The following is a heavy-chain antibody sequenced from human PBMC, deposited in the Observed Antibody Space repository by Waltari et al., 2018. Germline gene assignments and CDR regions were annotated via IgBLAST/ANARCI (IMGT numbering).Heavy chain of an antibody. V-gene: IGHV4-59*01. CDR3: ARSYTVTTSPIAGY. CDR1: GDSISSYY. J-gene: IGHJ4*02. CDR2: YSGN. Sequence: QVQLQESGPGLVKPSETLSLTCTVFGDSISSYYWGWIRQPPGKGLEWIGYSGNKYNPSLNSRVTMSLDTSKNQFSLKLSSVTAADTAVYYCARSYTVTTSPIAGYWGQGTLVTVSS. D-gene: IGHD4-17*01.